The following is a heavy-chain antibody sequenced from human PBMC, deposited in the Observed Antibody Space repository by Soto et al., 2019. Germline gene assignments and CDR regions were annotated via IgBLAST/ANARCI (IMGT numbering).Heavy chain of an antibody. J-gene: IGHJ4*02. V-gene: IGHV3-23*01. CDR1: GFTFSSYA. CDR2: ISGSGGST. CDR3: AKSVGCSGGSCYSFFNY. Sequence: EVQLLESGGGLVQPGGSLRLSCAASGFTFSSYAMSWVRQAPGKGLEWVSAISGSGGSTYYADSVKGRFTISRDNSKNTLYLQMNSLRAEDTAVYYCAKSVGCSGGSCYSFFNYWGQGTLVTVSS. D-gene: IGHD2-15*01.